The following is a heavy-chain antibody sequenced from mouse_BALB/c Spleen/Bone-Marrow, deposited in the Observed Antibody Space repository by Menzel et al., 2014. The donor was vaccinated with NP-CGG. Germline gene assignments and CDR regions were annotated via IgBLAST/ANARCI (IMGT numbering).Heavy chain of an antibody. CDR3: ARGGLDGAMDY. CDR2: INPSTGYT. J-gene: IGHJ4*01. CDR1: GYTFTSYW. Sequence: QVQLQQSGAELAKPGASVKMSCKASGYTFTSYWMHWVKQRPGQGLERIGYINPSTGYTEYNQKFKDKATLTADKSSSTAYMQLSSLTSEDSAVYYCARGGLDGAMDYWGRGTSVTVSS. V-gene: IGHV1-7*01.